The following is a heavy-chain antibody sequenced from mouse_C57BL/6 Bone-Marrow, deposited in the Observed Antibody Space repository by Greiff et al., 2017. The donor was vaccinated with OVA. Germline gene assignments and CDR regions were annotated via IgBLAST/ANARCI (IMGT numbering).Heavy chain of an antibody. CDR1: GFNIKDDY. V-gene: IGHV14-4*01. CDR3: TVTTVFDY. D-gene: IGHD1-1*01. Sequence: EVKLQESGAELVRPGASVKLSCTASGFNIKDDYMHWVKQRPEQGLEWIGWIDPENGDTEYASKFQGKATITADTSSNTAYLQLSSLTSEDTAVYYCTVTTVFDYWGQGTTLTGSS. CDR2: IDPENGDT. J-gene: IGHJ2*01.